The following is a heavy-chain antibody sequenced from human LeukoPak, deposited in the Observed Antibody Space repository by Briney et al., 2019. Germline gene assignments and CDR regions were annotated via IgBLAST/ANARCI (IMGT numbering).Heavy chain of an antibody. Sequence: GGSLRLSCAASGFTFSSYWMHWVRQAPGKGLAWVSRITKDGSITDYADSVKGRFTISRDNSKNTVYLQMYSLRVEDSAVYFCARDYYYGLDVWGQGTTVTVS. CDR3: ARDYYYGLDV. CDR1: GFTFSSYW. V-gene: IGHV3-74*01. CDR2: ITKDGSIT. J-gene: IGHJ6*02.